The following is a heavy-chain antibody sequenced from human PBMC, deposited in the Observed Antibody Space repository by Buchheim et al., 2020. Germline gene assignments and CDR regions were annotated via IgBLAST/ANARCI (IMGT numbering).Heavy chain of an antibody. D-gene: IGHD6-19*01. CDR3: ARYHSRGWPIDYYYYYGMDV. J-gene: IGHJ6*02. CDR2: MNPNSGNT. CDR1: GYTSTSYD. V-gene: IGHV1-8*01. Sequence: QVQLVQSGAEVKKPGASVKASCKASGYTSTSYDINWVRQPTGQGLEWMGWMNPNSGNTGYAQQFQGRVTMTRNTSISTAYMELSSLKSEDTAVYYCARYHSRGWPIDYYYYYGMDVWGQGTT.